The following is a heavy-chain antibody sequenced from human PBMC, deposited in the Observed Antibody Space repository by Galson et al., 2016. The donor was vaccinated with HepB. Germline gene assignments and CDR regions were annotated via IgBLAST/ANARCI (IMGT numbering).Heavy chain of an antibody. CDR1: GYTFASYD. Sequence: SVKVSCKASGYTFASYDINWVRQAPGQGLEWMGWINPSSGDTGCAQKLQARVTMTRNTFINTAYMELRSLRFDDTAVYYCARVLRRGYSNYDANWGQGTLVTVSS. V-gene: IGHV1-8*01. CDR2: INPSSGDT. J-gene: IGHJ4*02. D-gene: IGHD5-12*01. CDR3: ARVLRRGYSNYDAN.